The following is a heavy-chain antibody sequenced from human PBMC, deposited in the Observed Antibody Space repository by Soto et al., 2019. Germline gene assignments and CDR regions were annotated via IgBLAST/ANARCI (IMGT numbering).Heavy chain of an antibody. CDR2: INPNSGGT. CDR3: ATCESNYCYYGMDV. CDR1: GYTFTGYY. V-gene: IGHV1-2*02. J-gene: IGHJ6*02. D-gene: IGHD2-21*01. Sequence: ASVKVSCKASGYTFTGYYMHWVRQAPGQGLEWMGWINPNSGGTNYAQKFQGRVTMTRDTSISTAYMELSRLRSDDTAVYYCATCESNYCYYGMDVWGQGTTVTVSS.